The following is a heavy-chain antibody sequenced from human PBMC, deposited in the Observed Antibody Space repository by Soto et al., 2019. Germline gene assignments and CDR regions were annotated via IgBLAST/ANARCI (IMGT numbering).Heavy chain of an antibody. J-gene: IGHJ6*03. D-gene: IGHD2-2*01. V-gene: IGHV3-23*01. CDR2: ISGSGGST. CDR3: AESTSSRRYYYYMDV. Sequence: GGSLRLSCAASGFTFSSYAMSWVRQAPGKGLEWVSAISGSGGSTYYADSVKGRFTISRDNSKNTLYLQMNSLRAEDTAVYYCAESTSSRRYYYYMDVWGKGTTVTVSS. CDR1: GFTFSSYA.